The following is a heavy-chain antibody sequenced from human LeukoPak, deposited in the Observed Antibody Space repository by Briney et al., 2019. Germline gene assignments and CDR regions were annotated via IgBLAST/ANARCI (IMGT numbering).Heavy chain of an antibody. Sequence: GGSLRLSCAASGFTFSSYWMSWVRQAPGKGLEWVANIKQDGSEKYYVDSVKGRFTISRDNAKNSPYLQMNSLRAEDTAVYYCASNAYGGWFDPWGQGTLVTVSS. CDR3: ASNAYGGWFDP. D-gene: IGHD3-10*01. CDR2: IKQDGSEK. V-gene: IGHV3-7*03. CDR1: GFTFSSYW. J-gene: IGHJ5*02.